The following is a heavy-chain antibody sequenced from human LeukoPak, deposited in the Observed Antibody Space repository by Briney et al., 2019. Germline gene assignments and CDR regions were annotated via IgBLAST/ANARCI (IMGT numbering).Heavy chain of an antibody. Sequence: SETLSLTCTVSGGSISSSSYYWGWIRQPPGKGLEWIGSIYYSGSTYYNPSLKSRVTTSVDTSKNQFSLKLSSVTAADTAVYYCARTVVNAFDIWGQGTMVTVSS. CDR3: ARTVVNAFDI. D-gene: IGHD4-23*01. J-gene: IGHJ3*02. CDR2: IYYSGST. CDR1: GGSISSSSYY. V-gene: IGHV4-39*01.